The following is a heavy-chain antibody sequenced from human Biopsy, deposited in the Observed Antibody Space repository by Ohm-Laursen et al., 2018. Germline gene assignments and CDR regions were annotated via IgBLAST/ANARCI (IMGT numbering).Heavy chain of an antibody. V-gene: IGHV3-15*01. CDR2: IKSESDGGTT. Sequence: SLRLSCAASGFPFSKAWMNWVRQAPGKGLEWVDRIKSESDGGTTDYAGPVTGRFTISRDDSKNTLYVQMNSLKTEDTAVDYCSTMATFWGQGTLVTVSS. CDR3: STMATF. J-gene: IGHJ4*02. CDR1: GFPFSKAW. D-gene: IGHD3-16*01.